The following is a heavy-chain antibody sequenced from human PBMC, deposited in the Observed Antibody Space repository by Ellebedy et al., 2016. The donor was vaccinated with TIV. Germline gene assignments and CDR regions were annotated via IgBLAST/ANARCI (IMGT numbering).Heavy chain of an antibody. CDR3: AKETKWLMWSFDN. J-gene: IGHJ4*02. V-gene: IGHV3-30*18. CDR2: ITYDASNT. Sequence: GGSLRLXXAASGFGFSTNGMHWVRQAPGKGLEWVAVITYDASNTYYGGSVKGRFTISRDNSKNTLYLQMNSLTEEDTAVYYCAKETKWLMWSFDNWGQGTLVTVSS. CDR1: GFGFSTNG. D-gene: IGHD5-12*01.